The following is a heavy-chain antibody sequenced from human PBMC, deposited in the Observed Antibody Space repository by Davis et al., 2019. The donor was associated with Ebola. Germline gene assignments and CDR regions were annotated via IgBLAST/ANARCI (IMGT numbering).Heavy chain of an antibody. Sequence: GESLKISCAASGFTFSSYGMHWVRQAPGKGLEWVAVISYDGSNKYYADSVKGRFTISRDNSKNTLYLQMNSLRAEDTAVYYCARAVGSSTSWFDPWGQGTLVTVSS. CDR1: GFTFSSYG. J-gene: IGHJ5*02. CDR2: ISYDGSNK. CDR3: ARAVGSSTSWFDP. D-gene: IGHD2-2*01. V-gene: IGHV3-30*03.